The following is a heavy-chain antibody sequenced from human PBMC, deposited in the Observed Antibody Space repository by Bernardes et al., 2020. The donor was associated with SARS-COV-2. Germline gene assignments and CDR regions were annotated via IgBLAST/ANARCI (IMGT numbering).Heavy chain of an antibody. V-gene: IGHV3-21*01. J-gene: IGHJ4*02. CDR2: ISSSSRHI. CDR1: GFTFSNYN. D-gene: IGHD6-13*01. Sequence: GSLRLSCVVSGFTFSNYNLNWVRQAPGKGLEWVAAISSSSRHIYYADSVRGRFIISRDNAKNTLYLQMNSLRAEDTAVYYCVKGLAAAGDYWGRGTLVTVSS. CDR3: VKGLAAAGDY.